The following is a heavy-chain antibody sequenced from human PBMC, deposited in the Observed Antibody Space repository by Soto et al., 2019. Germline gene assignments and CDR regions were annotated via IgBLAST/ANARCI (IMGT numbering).Heavy chain of an antibody. CDR3: ARAPLPGNYYILTGLPPYGMDV. CDR1: GYTFTGYY. Sequence: GASVKVSCKASGYTFTGYYMQWVRQAPGQGLEWMGWINPNSGGKNYAQKFQGWVTMTRDTSISTAYMELSRLRSDDTAVYYCARAPLPGNYYILTGLPPYGMDVWGQGTTVTVSS. D-gene: IGHD3-9*01. J-gene: IGHJ6*02. V-gene: IGHV1-2*04. CDR2: INPNSGGK.